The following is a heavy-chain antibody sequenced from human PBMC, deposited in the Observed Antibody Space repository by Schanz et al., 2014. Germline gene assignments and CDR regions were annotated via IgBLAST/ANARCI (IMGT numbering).Heavy chain of an antibody. CDR1: GFTFSSYA. J-gene: IGHJ4*02. CDR3: AKVAPAATYLDS. D-gene: IGHD2-2*01. Sequence: VQLVESGGGLVKPGRSLRLSCAASGFTFSSYAMHWVRQAPGKGLEWVSYISGSSSTKYYADSVKGRFTISRDNGKNSLYLQMNSLSAEDTAVYYCAKVAPAATYLDSWGLGTLVTVSS. V-gene: IGHV3-48*01. CDR2: ISGSSSTK.